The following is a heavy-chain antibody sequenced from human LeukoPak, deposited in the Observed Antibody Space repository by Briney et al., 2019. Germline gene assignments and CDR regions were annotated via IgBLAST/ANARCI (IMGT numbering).Heavy chain of an antibody. Sequence: GGSLRLSCAASGFTFSDFYMSWIRQAQGKGLEWVSYISSSNIYTNYADSVKGRFTISRDNAKNSLYLQMNSLRAEDTAVYYCARNRFGSEGGNWFDPWGQGTLVTVSS. J-gene: IGHJ5*02. CDR1: GFTFSDFY. CDR3: ARNRFGSEGGNWFDP. D-gene: IGHD5-12*01. V-gene: IGHV3-11*03. CDR2: ISSSNIYT.